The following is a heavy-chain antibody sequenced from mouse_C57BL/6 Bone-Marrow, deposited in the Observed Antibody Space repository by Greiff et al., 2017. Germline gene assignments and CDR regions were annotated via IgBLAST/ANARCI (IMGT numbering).Heavy chain of an antibody. V-gene: IGHV5-6*01. CDR2: ISSGGSYT. D-gene: IGHD1-1*01. CDR1: GFTFSSYG. Sequence: EVQLVQSGGDLVKPGGSLKLSCAASGFTFSSYGMSWVRQTPDKRLEWVATISSGGSYTYYPDSVKGRFTISRAKANNTLYLQMGRLKSEDTAMYYWARRGYYGSIFYWYFDVWGKGTTVTVSS. J-gene: IGHJ1*03. CDR3: ARRGYYGSIFYWYFDV.